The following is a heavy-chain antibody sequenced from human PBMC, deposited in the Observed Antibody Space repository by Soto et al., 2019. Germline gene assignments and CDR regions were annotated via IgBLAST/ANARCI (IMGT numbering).Heavy chain of an antibody. CDR3: TREGYGGNTDAFEM. D-gene: IGHD4-17*01. V-gene: IGHV3-48*03. CDR2: MSTTCYRT. CDR1: GFSVSAYE. J-gene: IGHJ3*02. Sequence: EVQLVESGGGLVQPGGSLRLSCAASGFSVSAYEMDWVRQAPGKGLEWVSFMSTTCYRTYYPDSVKGRFTISRDNAKNSLYLQMDSLRAEDTAFYYCTREGYGGNTDAFEMWGHGTMVTVAS.